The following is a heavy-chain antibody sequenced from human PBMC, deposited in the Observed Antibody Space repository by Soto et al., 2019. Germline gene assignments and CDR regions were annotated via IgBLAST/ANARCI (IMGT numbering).Heavy chain of an antibody. Sequence: SETLSLTCAVYGGSFSGYYWSWIRQPPGKGLEWIGEINHSGSTNYNPSLKSRVTISVDTSKNQFSLKLSSVTAADTAVYYCARAVPRNYYGSGSYYRYYYGMDVWGQGTTVTVSS. V-gene: IGHV4-34*01. CDR2: INHSGST. CDR3: ARAVPRNYYGSGSYYRYYYGMDV. J-gene: IGHJ6*02. D-gene: IGHD3-10*01. CDR1: GGSFSGYY.